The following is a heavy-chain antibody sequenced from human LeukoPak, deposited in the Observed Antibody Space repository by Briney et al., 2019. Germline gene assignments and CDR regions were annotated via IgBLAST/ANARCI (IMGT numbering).Heavy chain of an antibody. Sequence: GESLKISCKGSRYSFTNYWIGWVRQMPGKGLEWMGIIYPGDSDTRYSPSFQGQVTISADKSISTAYLQWSSLKASDTAMYYCARRWELLTGAFDIWGQGTMVTVSS. D-gene: IGHD1-26*01. J-gene: IGHJ3*02. CDR3: ARRWELLTGAFDI. CDR1: RYSFTNYW. V-gene: IGHV5-51*01. CDR2: IYPGDSDT.